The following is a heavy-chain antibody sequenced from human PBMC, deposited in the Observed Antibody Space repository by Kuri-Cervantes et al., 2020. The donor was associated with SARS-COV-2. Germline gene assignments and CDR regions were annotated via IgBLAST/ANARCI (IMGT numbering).Heavy chain of an antibody. CDR2: ISYDGSNK. V-gene: IGHV3-30*01. J-gene: IGHJ4*02. CDR3: ARGRSFDY. Sequence: LSLTCAASGFTFSSYAMHWVRQAPGKGLEWVAVISYDGSNKYYADSVKGRFTISRDNSKNTLYLQMNSLRAEDTAVYYCARGRSFDYWGQGTLVTVSS. CDR1: GFTFSSYA.